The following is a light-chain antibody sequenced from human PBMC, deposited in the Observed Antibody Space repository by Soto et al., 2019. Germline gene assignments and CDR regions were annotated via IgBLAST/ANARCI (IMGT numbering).Light chain of an antibody. Sequence: QSALTQPRSVSGSPGQSVTISCTGTSSDVGGYKYVSWYQQHPGKVPKLMMFDVSERPSGVPDRFSGSKSGNTASLSISGLQAEDEADYYCSSYAGSNNFVFGTGTKLTVL. J-gene: IGLJ1*01. CDR2: DVS. CDR3: SSYAGSNNFV. V-gene: IGLV2-11*01. CDR1: SSDVGGYKY.